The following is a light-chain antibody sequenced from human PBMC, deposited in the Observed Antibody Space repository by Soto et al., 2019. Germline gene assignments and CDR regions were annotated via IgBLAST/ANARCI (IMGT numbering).Light chain of an antibody. CDR3: QQFKSFPHT. CDR2: AAS. V-gene: IGKV1-9*01. CDR1: QGISSY. J-gene: IGKJ4*01. Sequence: DIQLTQSPSFLSASVGDRVIITCRASQGISSYLAWYQQKPGKAPKLLIYAASTLQSGVPSGFSGSGSGTEFSLTISSLQPEDFATYYCQQFKSFPHTFGGGAKVEIK.